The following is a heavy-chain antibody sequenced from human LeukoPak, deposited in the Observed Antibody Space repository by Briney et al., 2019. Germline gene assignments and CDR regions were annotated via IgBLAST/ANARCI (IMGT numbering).Heavy chain of an antibody. CDR2: IYYSGST. CDR3: AREVKWDPDW. J-gene: IGHJ4*02. V-gene: IGHV4-39*07. CDR1: GGSISSSSYY. D-gene: IGHD1-26*01. Sequence: SETLSLTCTVSGGSISSSSYYWGWFRQPPGKGLEWIGSIYYSGSTYYNPSLKSRVTISVDTSKNQFSLKLSSVTAADTAVYYCAREVKWDPDWWGQGTLVTVSS.